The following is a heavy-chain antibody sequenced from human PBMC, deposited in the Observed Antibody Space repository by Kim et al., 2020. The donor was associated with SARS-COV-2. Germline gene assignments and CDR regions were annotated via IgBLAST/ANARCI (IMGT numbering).Heavy chain of an antibody. CDR2: INTNTGNP. CDR1: GYTFTSYA. V-gene: IGHV7-4-1*02. Sequence: ASVKVSCKASGYTFTSYAMNWVRQAPGQGLEWMGWINTNTGNPTYAQGFTGRFVFSLDTSVSTAYLQISSLKAEDTAVYYCARDLLLHRSGRERSWYGYWVQGTLVTVSS. D-gene: IGHD6-13*01. CDR3: ARDLLLHRSGRERSWYGY. J-gene: IGHJ4*02.